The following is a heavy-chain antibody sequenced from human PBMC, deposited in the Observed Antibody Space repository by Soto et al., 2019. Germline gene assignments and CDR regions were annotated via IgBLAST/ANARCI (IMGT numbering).Heavy chain of an antibody. V-gene: IGHV1-46*01. J-gene: IGHJ6*02. CDR3: ARAEGWVGYYAYYGMDV. CDR2: INPSGGST. Sequence: ASVKVSCKASGYTFTSYYMHWVRQAPGQGREWMGIINPSGGSTSYAQKFQGRVTMTRDTSTSTVYMELSSLRSEDTAVYYCARAEGWVGYYAYYGMDVWGQGXTVTVSS. CDR1: GYTFTSYY. D-gene: IGHD3-22*01.